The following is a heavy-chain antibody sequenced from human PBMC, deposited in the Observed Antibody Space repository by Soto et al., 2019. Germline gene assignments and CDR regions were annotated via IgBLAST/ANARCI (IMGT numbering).Heavy chain of an antibody. J-gene: IGHJ6*02. V-gene: IGHV3-23*01. CDR3: AREEGLVFYMGSGWYERDYYYGRNV. CDR2: ISGSGGST. Sequence: PGGSLRLSCAASGFTFSSYAMSWVRQAPGKGLEWVSAISGSGGSTYYADSVKGRFTISRDNSKNTLYLQMNSLRAEDTAVYYWAREEGLVFYMGSGWYERDYYYGRNVGGQGPRFTVSS. D-gene: IGHD6-19*01. CDR1: GFTFSSYA.